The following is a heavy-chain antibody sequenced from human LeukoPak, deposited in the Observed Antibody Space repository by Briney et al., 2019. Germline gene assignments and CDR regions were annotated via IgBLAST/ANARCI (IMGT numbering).Heavy chain of an antibody. CDR2: IRYDGSNK. Sequence: GGSLRLSCAASGFTFSSYGMHWVRQAPGKGLEWVAFIRYDGSNKYYADSVKGRFTISRDNSKNTLYLQMNSLRAEDTAVYYCAGGDDILTGYYWPAFDIWGQGTMVTVSS. V-gene: IGHV3-30*02. CDR3: AGGDDILTGYYWPAFDI. D-gene: IGHD3-9*01. J-gene: IGHJ3*02. CDR1: GFTFSSYG.